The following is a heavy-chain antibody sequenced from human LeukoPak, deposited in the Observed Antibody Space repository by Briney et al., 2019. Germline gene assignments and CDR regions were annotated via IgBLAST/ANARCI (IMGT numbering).Heavy chain of an antibody. CDR2: ISNDGSRT. Sequence: GGSLRLSCAASGFTFSHFWMHWVRQVPGKGLVWVSRISNDGSRTAYADSVKGRFTISRDNAKNTLYLQMNSLRAEDTAVYYCAKDDYYDSSGYLDYWGQGTLVTVSS. J-gene: IGHJ4*02. D-gene: IGHD3-22*01. CDR1: GFTFSHFW. CDR3: AKDDYYDSSGYLDY. V-gene: IGHV3-74*01.